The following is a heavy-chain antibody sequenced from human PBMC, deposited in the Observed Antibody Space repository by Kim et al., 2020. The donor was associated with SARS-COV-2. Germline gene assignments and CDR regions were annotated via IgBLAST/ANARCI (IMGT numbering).Heavy chain of an antibody. Sequence: SVKVSCKASGGTFSSYAISWVRQAPGQGLEWMGGIIPIFGTANYAQKFQGRVTITADESTSTAYMELSSLRSEDTAVYYCATFPRTYPQGAFDIWGQGTMVTVSS. J-gene: IGHJ3*02. V-gene: IGHV1-69*13. CDR1: GGTFSSYA. D-gene: IGHD3-16*02. CDR3: ATFPRTYPQGAFDI. CDR2: IIPIFGTA.